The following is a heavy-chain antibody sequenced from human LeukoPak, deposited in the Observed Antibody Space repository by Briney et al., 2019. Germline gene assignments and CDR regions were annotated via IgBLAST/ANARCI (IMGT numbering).Heavy chain of an antibody. CDR3: ARDASNYYDSSGYYRY. J-gene: IGHJ4*02. V-gene: IGHV3-74*01. CDR1: GFTFSSYW. Sequence: PGGSLRLSCAASGFTFSSYWMHWVRQAPGKGLVWVSRINGDGRSTSYADSVKGRFTISRDNAKNSLYLQMNSLRAEDTAVYYCARDASNYYDSSGYYRYWGQGTLVTVSS. D-gene: IGHD3-22*01. CDR2: INGDGRST.